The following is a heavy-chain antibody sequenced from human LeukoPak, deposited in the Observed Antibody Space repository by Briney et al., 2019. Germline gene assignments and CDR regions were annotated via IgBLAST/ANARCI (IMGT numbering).Heavy chain of an antibody. V-gene: IGHV3-53*01. CDR3: ARVTGRDYYYYYMDV. J-gene: IGHJ6*03. CDR1: GFTVSTNY. Sequence: GGSLRLSCAASGFTVSTNYMSWVRQAPGKGLEWVSVIYSGGSTYYADSVKGRFTISRDNYKNTLYLQMHNLRAEDTAVYYCARVTGRDYYYYYMDVWGKGATVTISS. D-gene: IGHD1-26*01. CDR2: IYSGGST.